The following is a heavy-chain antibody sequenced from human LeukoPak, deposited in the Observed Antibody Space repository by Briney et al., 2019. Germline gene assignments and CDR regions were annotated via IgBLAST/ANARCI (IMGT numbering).Heavy chain of an antibody. CDR3: ARIPGYCSSTSCFSFDY. CDR2: IYYSGST. D-gene: IGHD2-2*01. CDR1: GGSISSYY. V-gene: IGHV4-39*01. J-gene: IGHJ4*02. Sequence: SETLSLTCTVSGGSISSYYWGWIRQPPGKGLEWIGSIYYSGSTYYNPSLKSRVTISVDTSKNQFSLKLSSVTAADTAVYYCARIPGYCSSTSCFSFDYWGQGTLVTVSS.